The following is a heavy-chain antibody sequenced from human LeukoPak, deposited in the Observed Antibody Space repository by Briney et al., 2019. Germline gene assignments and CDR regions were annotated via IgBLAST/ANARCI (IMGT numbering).Heavy chain of an antibody. J-gene: IGHJ4*02. CDR2: ISGSGGST. CDR3: AKAHSSGWSTFDY. CDR1: GFTFSSYA. V-gene: IGHV3-23*01. D-gene: IGHD6-19*01. Sequence: GGSLRLSCAASGFTFSSYAKSWVRQAPGKGLEWVSAISGSGGSTYYADSVKGRFTISRDNSKNTPYLQMNSLRAEDTAVYYCAKAHSSGWSTFDYWGQGTLVTVSS.